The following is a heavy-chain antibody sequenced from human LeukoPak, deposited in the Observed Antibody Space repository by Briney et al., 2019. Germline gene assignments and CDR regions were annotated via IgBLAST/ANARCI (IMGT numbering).Heavy chain of an antibody. J-gene: IGHJ4*02. CDR2: IYTSGST. CDR3: ASGYGGYDLDY. CDR1: GVSISSYY. D-gene: IGHD5-12*01. V-gene: IGHV4-4*09. Sequence: PSETLSLTCTVSGVSISSYYWSWIRQPPGKGLEWIGYIYTSGSTNYNPSLKSRVTISVDTSKNQFSLKLSSVTAADTAVYYCASGYGGYDLDYWGQGTLVTVSS.